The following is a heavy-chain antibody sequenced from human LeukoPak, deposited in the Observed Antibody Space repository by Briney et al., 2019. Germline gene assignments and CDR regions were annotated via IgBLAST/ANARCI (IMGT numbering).Heavy chain of an antibody. V-gene: IGHV3-74*01. J-gene: IGHJ3*02. CDR1: GFTFSSYW. CDR2: INSDGSST. Sequence: GGSLRLSCAASGFTFSSYWMHWVRQAPGKGLVWVSRINSDGSSTSYADSVKGRFTISRDNAKNTLYLQMNSLRAEDTAVYYCASQGLRWAGSAFDIWGQGTMVTVSS. CDR3: ASQGLRWAGSAFDI. D-gene: IGHD4-23*01.